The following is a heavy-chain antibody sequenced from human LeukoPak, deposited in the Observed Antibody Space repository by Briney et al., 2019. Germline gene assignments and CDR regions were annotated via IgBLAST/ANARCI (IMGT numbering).Heavy chain of an antibody. J-gene: IGHJ4*02. CDR3: AKDISSSGWYYVDY. V-gene: IGHV3-7*03. D-gene: IGHD6-19*01. Sequence: PGGSLRLSCAASGFTFSSYWMSWVRQAPGKGLEWVANIKQDGSEKYYVDSVKGRFTISRDNAKNSLYLQMNSLRAEDTALYYCAKDISSSGWYYVDYWGQGTLVTVSS. CDR2: IKQDGSEK. CDR1: GFTFSSYW.